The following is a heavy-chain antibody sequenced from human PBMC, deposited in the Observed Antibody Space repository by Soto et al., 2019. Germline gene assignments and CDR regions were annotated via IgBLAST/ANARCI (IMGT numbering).Heavy chain of an antibody. CDR1: GFTFSNAW. J-gene: IGHJ5*02. D-gene: IGHD1-26*01. V-gene: IGHV3-15*05. Sequence: GGSLRLSCAASGFTFSNAWMSWVRQAPGKGLEWVGRIKSKTDGGTTDYAAPVKGRFTISRDDSKNTLYLQMNSLKTEDTAVYYCTTDSGVGATTWPWFYPWGHGTLVTVSS. CDR3: TTDSGVGATTWPWFYP. CDR2: IKSKTDGGTT.